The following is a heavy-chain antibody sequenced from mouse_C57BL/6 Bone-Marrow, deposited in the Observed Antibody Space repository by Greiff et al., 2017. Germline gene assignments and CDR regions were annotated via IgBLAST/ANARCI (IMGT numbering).Heavy chain of an antibody. CDR1: GYTFTSYG. J-gene: IGHJ1*03. CDR3: ARHYYGSSPRWYFDV. Sequence: VQLQQSGAELVRPGSSVKMSCKTSGYTFTSYGINWVKQRPGQGLEWIGYIYIGNGYTEYNEKFKGQATLTSDTSSSTAYMQLISLTSEDSAIYFCARHYYGSSPRWYFDVWGTGTTVTVSS. V-gene: IGHV1-58*01. D-gene: IGHD1-1*01. CDR2: IYIGNGYT.